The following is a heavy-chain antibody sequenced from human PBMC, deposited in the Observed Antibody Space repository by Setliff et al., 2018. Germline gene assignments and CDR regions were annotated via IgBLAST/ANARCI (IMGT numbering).Heavy chain of an antibody. CDR1: GFNFRSSN. Sequence: GGSLRLCCAASGFNFRSSNMNWVRQAPGKGLEWVSSISSANGYIHYRDSVKGRFTISRDNSRNSLYLQMNSLRAEDTAVYYCARAADSYGPPRSYMDVWGKGTTVTVSS. D-gene: IGHD5-18*01. J-gene: IGHJ6*03. CDR3: ARAADSYGPPRSYMDV. V-gene: IGHV3-21*01. CDR2: ISSANGYI.